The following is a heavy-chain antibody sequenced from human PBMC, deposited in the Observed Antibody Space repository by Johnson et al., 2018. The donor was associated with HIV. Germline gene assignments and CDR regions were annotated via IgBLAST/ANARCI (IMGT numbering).Heavy chain of an antibody. CDR1: GFTFDDYG. D-gene: IGHD6-19*01. V-gene: IGHV3-20*04. CDR2: INWNGGST. Sequence: VQLVESGGGVVRPGGSLRLSCAASGFTFDDYGMSWVRQAPGKGLEWVSGINWNGGSTGYADSAQGRFTISRDNAKNSLYLQRNSLRAEDTALYYCARGSSRRPSGWSNFGAFDIWGQGTMVTVSS. J-gene: IGHJ3*02. CDR3: ARGSSRRPSGWSNFGAFDI.